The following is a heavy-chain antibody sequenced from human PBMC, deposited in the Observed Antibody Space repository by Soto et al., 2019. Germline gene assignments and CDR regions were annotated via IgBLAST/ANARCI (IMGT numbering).Heavy chain of an antibody. CDR3: ARAPFTSIAARPTY. V-gene: IGHV1-69*02. CDR2: IIPILGIA. Sequence: QVQLVQSGAEVKKPGSSVKVSCKASGGTFSSYTITWVRQAPGQGLEWMGRIIPILGIANYAQKFQGRVTITADKSTSTAYMELSSLRSEDTAVYYCARAPFTSIAARPTYWGQGTLVTVSS. J-gene: IGHJ4*02. D-gene: IGHD6-6*01. CDR1: GGTFSSYT.